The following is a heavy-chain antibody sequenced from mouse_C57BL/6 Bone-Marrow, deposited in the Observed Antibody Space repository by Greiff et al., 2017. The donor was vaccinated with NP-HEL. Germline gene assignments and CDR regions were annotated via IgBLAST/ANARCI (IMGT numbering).Heavy chain of an antibody. D-gene: IGHD1-1*01. CDR2: IRNKANGYTT. V-gene: IGHV7-3*01. CDR3: ARSSLYYYGSSY. Sequence: EVQLVESGGGLVQPGGSLSLSCAASGFTFTDYYMSWVRQPPGKALEWLGFIRNKANGYTTEYSASVKGRFTISRDNSQSILYLQMNALRAEDSATYYCARSSLYYYGSSYWGQGTSVTVSS. J-gene: IGHJ4*01. CDR1: GFTFTDYY.